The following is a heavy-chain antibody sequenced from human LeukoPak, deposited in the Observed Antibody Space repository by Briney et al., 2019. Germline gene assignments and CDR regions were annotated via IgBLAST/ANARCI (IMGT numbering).Heavy chain of an antibody. CDR1: GGSISSYY. Sequence: TSETLSLTCTVSGGSISSYYWSWIRQPPGKGLEWIGYIYYSGSTNYNPSLKSRVTISVDTSKNQFSLKLSSVSAADTAVYYCARDPFGWSAGYWGQGTLVTVSS. J-gene: IGHJ4*02. CDR2: IYYSGST. CDR3: ARDPFGWSAGY. D-gene: IGHD6-19*01. V-gene: IGHV4-59*01.